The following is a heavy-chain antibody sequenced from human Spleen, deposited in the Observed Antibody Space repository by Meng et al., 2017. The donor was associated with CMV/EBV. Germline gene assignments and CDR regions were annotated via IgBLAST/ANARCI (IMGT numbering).Heavy chain of an antibody. D-gene: IGHD2-2*01. Sequence: ASVKVSCKASGYTFTSYYMHWVRQAPGQGLEWMGIINPSGGSTSYAQKFQGRVTMTRDTSTSTVYMELSSLRSEDTAVYYCARVVDIVVVPAAVRGGWFDPWGQGTLVTVSS. V-gene: IGHV1-46*01. CDR2: INPSGGST. J-gene: IGHJ5*02. CDR1: GYTFTSYY. CDR3: ARVVDIVVVPAAVRGGWFDP.